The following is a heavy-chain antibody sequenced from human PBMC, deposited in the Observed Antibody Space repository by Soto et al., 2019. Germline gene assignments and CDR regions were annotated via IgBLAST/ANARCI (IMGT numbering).Heavy chain of an antibody. CDR3: ARDRVAGIWGDAFDI. CDR1: GYTFTNHG. Sequence: ASVKVSFKTSGYTFTNHGINWVRQAPGQGLEWMGWINPYNANTNYAQKLQGRVTMTTDTSTSTAYMDLRSLTSDDTAVYYCARDRVAGIWGDAFDIWGQGTMVTVS. CDR2: INPYNANT. V-gene: IGHV1-18*04. D-gene: IGHD3-16*01. J-gene: IGHJ3*02.